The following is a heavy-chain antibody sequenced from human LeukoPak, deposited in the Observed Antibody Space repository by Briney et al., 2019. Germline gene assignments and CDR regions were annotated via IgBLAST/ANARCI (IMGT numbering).Heavy chain of an antibody. CDR3: ARELYYYDSSGCEFDY. D-gene: IGHD3-22*01. V-gene: IGHV1-18*01. CDR2: ISAYNGNT. Sequence: ASVKVSCKASGYTFTSYGISWVRQAPGQGLEWMGWISAYNGNTNYAQKLQGRVTMTTDTSTSTAYMELRSLRSGDTAVYYCARELYYYDSSGCEFDYWGQGTLVTVSS. CDR1: GYTFTSYG. J-gene: IGHJ4*02.